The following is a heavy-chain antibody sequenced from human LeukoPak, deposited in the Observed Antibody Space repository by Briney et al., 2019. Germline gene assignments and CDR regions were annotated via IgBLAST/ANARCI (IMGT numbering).Heavy chain of an antibody. CDR3: ARQPGGWSFDY. CDR2: LYHSGNI. J-gene: IGHJ4*02. CDR1: GDSINSGGYS. Sequence: SETLSLTCAVSGDSINSGGYSWNWIRQAPGKGLEWIGRLYHSGNIYYNPSLNSRVTISVDRSKNQLSLSLSSVTAADTAVYYCARQPGGWSFDYWGQGTLVTVSS. D-gene: IGHD2-15*01. V-gene: IGHV4-30-2*01.